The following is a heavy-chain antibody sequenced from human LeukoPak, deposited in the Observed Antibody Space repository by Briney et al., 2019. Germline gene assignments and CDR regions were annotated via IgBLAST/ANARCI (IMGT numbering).Heavy chain of an antibody. CDR3: TRLGGSYYTY. J-gene: IGHJ4*02. Sequence: GGSLRLSCAASGFTFSSYWMSWVRQAPGKGLEWVANIKQDGGEKYYVDSVKGRFTISRDNAKNSLFLQMNSLRDEDTAVYYCTRLGGSYYTYWGQGTLVTVSS. CDR1: GFTFSSYW. D-gene: IGHD1-26*01. V-gene: IGHV3-7*01. CDR2: IKQDGGEK.